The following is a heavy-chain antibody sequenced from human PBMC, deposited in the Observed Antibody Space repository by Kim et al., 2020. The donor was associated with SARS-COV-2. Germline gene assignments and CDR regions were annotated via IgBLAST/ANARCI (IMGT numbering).Heavy chain of an antibody. CDR1: GFTFSAYD. CDR3: VRDRGGGAFDI. CDR2: ITKTTSAI. Sequence: GGSLRLSCATSGFTFSAYDMNWVRQAPGKGLEWLSFITKTTSAIYYADSVKGRFTTSRDNGKNSLHLQMSSLTDEDTAVYFCVRDRGGGAFDIWGQGT. J-gene: IGHJ3*02. D-gene: IGHD3-16*01. V-gene: IGHV3-48*02.